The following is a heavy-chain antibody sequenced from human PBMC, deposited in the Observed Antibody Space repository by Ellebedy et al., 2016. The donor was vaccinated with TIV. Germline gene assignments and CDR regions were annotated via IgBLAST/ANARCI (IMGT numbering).Heavy chain of an antibody. Sequence: GESLKISXAASGFTFSTYSMNWVRQAPGKGLEWVSSISSTSSYIYYADSVKGRFTISRDNAKNSLYLQVNSLRAEDTAVYYCARRGGDVADYYCGMDVWGQGTTVTVSS. CDR1: GFTFSTYS. J-gene: IGHJ6*02. CDR3: ARRGGDVADYYCGMDV. V-gene: IGHV3-21*01. D-gene: IGHD3-10*01. CDR2: ISSTSSYI.